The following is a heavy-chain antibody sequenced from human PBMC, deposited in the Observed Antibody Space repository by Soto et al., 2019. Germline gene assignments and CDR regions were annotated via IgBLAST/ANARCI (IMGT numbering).Heavy chain of an antibody. J-gene: IGHJ4*02. CDR2: IYFTGGT. CDR3: ATDGDGYNY. Sequence: QVQLQESGPRLVKPSETLSLTCTVSGASVSGGSYYWTWIRQPPGKGLEWVGYIYFTGGTKYSPSLKKRVSMSADTSKNQFSLKLSSVTTADTAVYYCATDGDGYNYWGQGILVTVSS. V-gene: IGHV4-61*01. CDR1: GASVSGGSYY. D-gene: IGHD5-12*01.